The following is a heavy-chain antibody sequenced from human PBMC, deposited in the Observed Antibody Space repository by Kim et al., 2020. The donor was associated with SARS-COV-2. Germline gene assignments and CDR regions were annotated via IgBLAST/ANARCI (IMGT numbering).Heavy chain of an antibody. V-gene: IGHV4-59*13. CDR3: ARVRGNFDY. Sequence: SETLSLTCTVSGGSISSYYWSWIRQPPGKGLEWIGYIYYSGSTNYNPSLKSRVTISVDTSKNQFSLKLSSVTAADTAVYYCARVRGNFDYWGQGTLVTVSS. CDR2: IYYSGST. D-gene: IGHD3-10*01. J-gene: IGHJ4*02. CDR1: GGSISSYY.